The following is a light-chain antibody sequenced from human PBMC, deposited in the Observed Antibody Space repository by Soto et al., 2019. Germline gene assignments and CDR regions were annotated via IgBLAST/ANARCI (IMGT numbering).Light chain of an antibody. CDR1: SSDVGGYNY. J-gene: IGLJ2*01. Sequence: QSVLTQPPSASGSPGQSVTISCTGTSSDVGGYNYVSWYQQHPGKAPKLMISEVSKRPSGVPDRFSGSKSGNTASLTVSGLQAEDEAEYYCSSFDGNNTLVFGGGTKLTVL. CDR2: EVS. V-gene: IGLV2-8*01. CDR3: SSFDGNNTLV.